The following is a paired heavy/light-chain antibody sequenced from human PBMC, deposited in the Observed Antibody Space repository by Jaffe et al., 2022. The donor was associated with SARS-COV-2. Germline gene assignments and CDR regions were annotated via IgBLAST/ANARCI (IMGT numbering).Heavy chain of an antibody. CDR3: AKCQSVDYGDYAGPFDY. CDR1: GFTFSSYG. J-gene: IGHJ4*02. Sequence: QVQLVESGGGVVQPGRSLRLSCAASGFTFSSYGLHWVRQAPGKGLQWVAVISFDGSNKYYTDSVKGRFTISRDNSKTTLYLQMNSLRAEDTAVYYCAKCQSVDYGDYAGPFDYWGQGTLVTVSS. D-gene: IGHD4-17*01. CDR2: ISFDGSNK. V-gene: IGHV3-30*18.
Light chain of an antibody. CDR1: GLPKQS. V-gene: IGLV3-25*03. J-gene: IGLJ3*02. CDR3: QSADSSGTYVV. Sequence: SYELTQPPSVSVSPGQTARITCSGDGLPKQSAYWYQQKPGQAPVVVIYKDSERPSGIPERFSGERPSGIPERFSGSSSGTTVTLTISGVQAEDEADYYCQSADSSGTYVVFGGGTKLTVL. CDR2: KDS.